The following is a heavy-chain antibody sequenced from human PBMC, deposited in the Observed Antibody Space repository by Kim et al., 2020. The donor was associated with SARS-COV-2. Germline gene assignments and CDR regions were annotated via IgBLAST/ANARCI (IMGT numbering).Heavy chain of an antibody. V-gene: IGHV4-4*02. J-gene: IGHJ6*02. CDR3: ARRIHSGDLPYYYHGLAV. Sequence: SETLSLTCAVSGDSISSSYWWTWVRQPPGKGLEWIGEIVHSGNTNYNPSLKSRFTMSVDKSKNQFSLKVSSVTAADTAVYYCARRIHSGDLPYYYHGLAVWGQGTTISVSS. CDR2: IVHSGNT. CDR1: GDSISSSYW. D-gene: IGHD2-21*01.